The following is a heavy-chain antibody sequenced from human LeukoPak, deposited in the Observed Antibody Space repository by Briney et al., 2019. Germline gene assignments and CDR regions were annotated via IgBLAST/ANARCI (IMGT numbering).Heavy chain of an antibody. Sequence: SETLSLTCTVSGGSISSYYWSWIRQPPGKGLEWIGYIYYSGSTNYNPSLKSRVTISVDTSKNQFSLKLSSVTAADTAVYYCARDRGWFGDYYFDYWGQGTLVTVSS. CDR3: ARDRGWFGDYYFDY. J-gene: IGHJ4*02. CDR1: GGSISSYY. D-gene: IGHD3-10*01. V-gene: IGHV4-59*01. CDR2: IYYSGST.